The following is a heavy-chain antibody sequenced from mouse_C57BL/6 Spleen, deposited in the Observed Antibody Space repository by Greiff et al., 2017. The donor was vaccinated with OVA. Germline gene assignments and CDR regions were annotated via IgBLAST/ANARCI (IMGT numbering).Heavy chain of an antibody. CDR1: GFTFSDFY. Sequence: EVKLVESGGGLVQSGRSLRLSCATSGFTFSDFYMEWVRQAPGKGLEWIAASRNKANDYTTEYSASVKGRFIVSRDTSQSILYLQMNALRAEDTAIYYCARDVYGNYGYFDVWGTGSTVTVSS. CDR3: ARDVYGNYGYFDV. CDR2: SRNKANDYTT. J-gene: IGHJ1*03. D-gene: IGHD2-10*02. V-gene: IGHV7-1*01.